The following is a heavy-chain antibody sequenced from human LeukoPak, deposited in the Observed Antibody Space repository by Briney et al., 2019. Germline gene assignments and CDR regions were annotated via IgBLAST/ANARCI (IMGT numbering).Heavy chain of an antibody. V-gene: IGHV4-34*01. Sequence: SETLSLTCAVYGGSFSGYYWSWIRQPPGKGLEWIGEINRSGSTNYNPALKSRVTISVDTSKNQFSLKLSSVTAADTAVYYCARGYYDFWSGYYYYYYMDVWGKGTTVTVSS. CDR3: ARGYYDFWSGYYYYYYMDV. CDR2: INRSGST. D-gene: IGHD3-3*01. J-gene: IGHJ6*03. CDR1: GGSFSGYY.